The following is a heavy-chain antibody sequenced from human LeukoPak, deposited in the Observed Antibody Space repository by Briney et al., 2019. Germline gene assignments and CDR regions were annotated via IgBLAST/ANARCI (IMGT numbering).Heavy chain of an antibody. CDR2: IYYSGST. J-gene: IGHJ4*02. V-gene: IGHV4-31*03. D-gene: IGHD2-21*02. CDR3: ARDCGGDCYSEGDYFDY. Sequence: LRLSCTVSGGSISSGGYYWSWIRQHPGKGLEWIGYIYYSGSTYYNPSLKSRVTISVDTSKNQFSLKLSSVTAADTAVYYCARDCGGDCYSEGDYFDYWGQGTLVTVSS. CDR1: GGSISSGGYY.